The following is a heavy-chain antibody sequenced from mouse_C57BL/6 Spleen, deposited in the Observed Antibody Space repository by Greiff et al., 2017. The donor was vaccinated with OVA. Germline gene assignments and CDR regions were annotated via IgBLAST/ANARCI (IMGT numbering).Heavy chain of an antibody. V-gene: IGHV1-54*01. CDR3: ARSPPGYYAMDY. CDR1: GYAFTNYL. J-gene: IGHJ4*01. CDR2: INPGSGGT. Sequence: VQLQQSGAELVRPGISVKVSCKASGYAFTNYLIEWVKQRPGQGLEWIGVINPGSGGTNYNEKFKGKATLTADKSSSTAYMQLSSLTSEDSAVYFCARSPPGYYAMDYWGQGTSVTVSS.